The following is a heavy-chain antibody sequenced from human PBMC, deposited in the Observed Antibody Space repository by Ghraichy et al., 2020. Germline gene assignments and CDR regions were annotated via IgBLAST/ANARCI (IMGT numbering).Heavy chain of an antibody. CDR1: GFTFSSYA. Sequence: GGSLRLSCAASGFTFSSYAMSWVRQAPGKGLEWVSAISVSGASTYFADSVKGRFTISRDNSKNTLYLQMNSLRAEDTAVYYCAKYRYDSPRYGMDVWGQGTTVTVSS. V-gene: IGHV3-23*01. CDR2: ISVSGAST. CDR3: AKYRYDSPRYGMDV. D-gene: IGHD3-22*01. J-gene: IGHJ6*02.